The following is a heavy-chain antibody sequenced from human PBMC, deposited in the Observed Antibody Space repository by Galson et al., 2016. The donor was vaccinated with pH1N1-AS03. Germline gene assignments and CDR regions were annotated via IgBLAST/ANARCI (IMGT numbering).Heavy chain of an antibody. CDR2: ISPYNGRT. CDR3: ARAFCSGGSCYDYFYYAVDV. V-gene: IGHV1-18*01. Sequence: SVKVSCKASGYTFTSYGIGWVRQAPGQGLEWMGWISPYNGRTEYAQKLQGRVTMTTDTSTSTAYMELRSLISDDTATYYCARAFCSGGSCYDYFYYAVDVWGQGTTVTVSS. CDR1: GYTFTSYG. J-gene: IGHJ6*02. D-gene: IGHD2-15*01.